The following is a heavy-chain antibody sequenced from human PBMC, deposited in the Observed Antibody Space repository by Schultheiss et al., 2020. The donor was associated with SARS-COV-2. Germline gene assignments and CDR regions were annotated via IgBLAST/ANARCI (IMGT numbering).Heavy chain of an antibody. CDR1: GGSFSGYY. D-gene: IGHD5/OR15-5a*01. Sequence: SETLSLTCAVYGGSFSGYYWSWIRQPPGKGLEWIGEINHSGSTNYNPSLKNRLTMSVDTSKNHFSLKLNSVTAADTAVYYCARSTEAYNWFDPWGQGTLVTVSS. CDR2: INHSGST. CDR3: ARSTEAYNWFDP. J-gene: IGHJ5*02. V-gene: IGHV4-34*01.